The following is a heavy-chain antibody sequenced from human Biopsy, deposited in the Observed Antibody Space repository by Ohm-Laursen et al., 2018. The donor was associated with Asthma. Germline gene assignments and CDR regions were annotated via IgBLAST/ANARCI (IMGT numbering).Heavy chain of an antibody. J-gene: IGHJ4*02. CDR3: ARAQDYYDSRGYYRSFDF. CDR2: IYYSGAT. V-gene: IGHV4-31*03. Sequence: SQTLSLTCTVSYGSITSGGYYWTWIRQHPGKGLEWIGFIYYSGATNYNPSLKSRVTISVDTSKNQFFLRLSSVTAADTAVYYCARAQDYYDSRGYYRSFDFWGQGTLVTVSS. CDR1: YGSITSGGYY. D-gene: IGHD3-22*01.